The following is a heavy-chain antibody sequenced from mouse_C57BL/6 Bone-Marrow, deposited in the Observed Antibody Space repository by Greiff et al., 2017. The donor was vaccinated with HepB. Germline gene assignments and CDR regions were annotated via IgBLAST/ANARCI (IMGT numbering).Heavy chain of an antibody. V-gene: IGHV1-52*01. CDR3: ARLFPPHYYGSSHWYFDV. CDR2: IDPSDSET. D-gene: IGHD1-1*01. CDR1: GYTFTSYW. Sequence: QVQLQQPGAELVRPGSSVKLSCKASGYTFTSYWMHWVKQRPIQGLEWIGNIDPSDSETHYNQKFKDKATLTVDKSSSTAYMQLSSLTSEDSAVYYCARLFPPHYYGSSHWYFDVWGTGTTVTVSS. J-gene: IGHJ1*03.